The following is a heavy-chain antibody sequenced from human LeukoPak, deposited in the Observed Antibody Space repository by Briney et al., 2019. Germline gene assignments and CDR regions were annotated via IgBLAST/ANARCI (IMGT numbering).Heavy chain of an antibody. CDR3: ARDMPPVSLQAQLRPSDY. Sequence: ASVKVSCKAPGYTFTSYGISLVRQAPGQGVEWMGRISAYNGNTNYAQKLQGRVTMTTDTSTSTAYMELRSLRSDDTAVYYCARDMPPVSLQAQLRPSDYWGQGTLVTVSS. V-gene: IGHV1-18*01. CDR2: ISAYNGNT. CDR1: GYTFTSYG. J-gene: IGHJ4*02. D-gene: IGHD2-2*01.